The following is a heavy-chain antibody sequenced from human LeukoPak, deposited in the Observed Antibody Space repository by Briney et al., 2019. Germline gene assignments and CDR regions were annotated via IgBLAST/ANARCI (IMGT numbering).Heavy chain of an antibody. CDR1: GGSISSYY. D-gene: IGHD3-9*01. CDR3: ARGYPRDILTGPLFDY. V-gene: IGHV4-59*01. J-gene: IGHJ4*02. Sequence: SETLSLTCTVSGGSISSYYWSWIRQPPGKGLEWIGYIYYSGSTNYNPSLKSRVTISVDTSKNQFSLKLSSVTAADTAVYYCARGYPRDILTGPLFDYWGQGTLVTVSS. CDR2: IYYSGST.